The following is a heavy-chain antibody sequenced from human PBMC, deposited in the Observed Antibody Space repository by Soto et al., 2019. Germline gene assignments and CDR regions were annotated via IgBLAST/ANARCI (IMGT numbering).Heavy chain of an antibody. CDR1: GFTFSSYG. CDR3: ARDRDIVATIIGYYYYYGMDV. J-gene: IGHJ6*02. CDR2: IWYDGSNK. D-gene: IGHD5-12*01. V-gene: IGHV3-33*01. Sequence: GGSLRLSCAASGFTFSSYGMHWVRQAPGKGLEWVAVIWYDGSNKYYADSVKGRFTISRDNSKNTLYLQMNSLRAEDTAVYYCARDRDIVATIIGYYYYYGMDVWGQGTTVTVSS.